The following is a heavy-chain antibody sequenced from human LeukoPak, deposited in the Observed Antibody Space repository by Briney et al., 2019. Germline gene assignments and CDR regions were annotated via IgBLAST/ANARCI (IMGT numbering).Heavy chain of an antibody. J-gene: IGHJ6*03. CDR1: GYSFTSYW. CDR3: ARHARITIFGPPYYMDV. V-gene: IGHV5-51*01. Sequence: HGESLKISCKGSGYSFTSYWIGWVRQMPGKGLEWMGIIYPGDSDTRYSPSFQGQVTISADKSISTAYLQWSSLKASDTAMYYCARHARITIFGPPYYMDVWGKGTTVTVSS. CDR2: IYPGDSDT. D-gene: IGHD3-3*01.